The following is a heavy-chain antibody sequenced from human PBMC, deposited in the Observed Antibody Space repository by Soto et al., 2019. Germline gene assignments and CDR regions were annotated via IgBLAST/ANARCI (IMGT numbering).Heavy chain of an antibody. J-gene: IGHJ6*02. D-gene: IGHD3-10*01. V-gene: IGHV4-30-2*01. Sequence: SETLSLTCAVSGGSISSGGYSWSWIRQPPGKGLEWIGYIYHSGSTYYNPSLKSRVTISVDRSKNQFSLKLSSVTAADTAVFYCVREGGTLGLSLGELFPTQNYHYYGMDVWGQGTTVTVSS. CDR3: VREGGTLGLSLGELFPTQNYHYYGMDV. CDR1: GGSISSGGYS. CDR2: IYHSGST.